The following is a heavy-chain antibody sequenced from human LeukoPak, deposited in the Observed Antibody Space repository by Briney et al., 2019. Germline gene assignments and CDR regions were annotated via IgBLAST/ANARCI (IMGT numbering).Heavy chain of an antibody. CDR1: GFTFSSYA. CDR3: AKEVLGDWYFDL. Sequence: SGGSLRLSCAASGFTFSSYAMSWVRQAPGKGLEWVSTISGSGGDTYYADSVKGRFTISRDNSKNTLYLQMNSLRAEDTAVYYCAKEVLGDWYFDLWGRGTLVTVSS. J-gene: IGHJ2*01. D-gene: IGHD3-10*01. V-gene: IGHV3-23*01. CDR2: ISGSGGDT.